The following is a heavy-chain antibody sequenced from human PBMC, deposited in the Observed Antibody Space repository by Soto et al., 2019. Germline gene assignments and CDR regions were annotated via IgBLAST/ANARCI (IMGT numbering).Heavy chain of an antibody. D-gene: IGHD3-22*01. CDR1: GYSCSSYW. Sequence: GESLKISCKGSGYSCSSYWITWVRQMPGKGLEWMGKIDPGDSNTKYRPSFPGHVTISADKSISTAYLQWSSLKASYTAMYFCAMTYYYDSSGYYLFAFDIWGQGTMVTVSS. CDR3: AMTYYYDSSGYYLFAFDI. V-gene: IGHV5-10-1*01. J-gene: IGHJ3*02. CDR2: IDPGDSNT.